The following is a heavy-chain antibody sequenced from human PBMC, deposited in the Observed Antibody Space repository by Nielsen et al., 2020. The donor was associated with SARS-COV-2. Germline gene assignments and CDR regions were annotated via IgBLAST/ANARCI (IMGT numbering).Heavy chain of an antibody. Sequence: SETLSLTCTVSGDFVSTSYWSWIRQPPGKGLEWIGYIYYSGSTNYNPSLKSRVTISVDTSKNQFSLKLSSVTAADTAVYYCARVGSSGYFRHYFDYWGQGTLVTVSS. V-gene: IGHV4-59*02. CDR3: ARVGSSGYFRHYFDY. D-gene: IGHD3-22*01. CDR1: GDFVSTSY. CDR2: IYYSGST. J-gene: IGHJ4*02.